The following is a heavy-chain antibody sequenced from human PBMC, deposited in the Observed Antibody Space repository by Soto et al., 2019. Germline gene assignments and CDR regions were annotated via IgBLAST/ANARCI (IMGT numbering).Heavy chain of an antibody. V-gene: IGHV1-24*01. CDR2: FDPEDGET. D-gene: IGHD3-3*01. CDR3: ATTWIFGVVIPKAYYYGMDV. Sequence: ASVKVSWKVAGYTLTELSMHWVRQAPGKGLEWMGGFDPEDGETIYAQKFQGRVTMTEDTSTDTAYMELSSLRSEDTAVYYCATTWIFGVVIPKAYYYGMDVWGQGTTVTVSS. J-gene: IGHJ6*02. CDR1: GYTLTELS.